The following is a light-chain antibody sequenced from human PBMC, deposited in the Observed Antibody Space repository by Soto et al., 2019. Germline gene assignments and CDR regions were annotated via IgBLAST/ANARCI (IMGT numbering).Light chain of an antibody. V-gene: IGKV3-20*01. Sequence: IVLTQSPNTLSVSPGDRATLSCRASPGITSAFLAWYQQKPGQAPRLLNYGASTRATGIPDRFTGSGSGTDFTLTISRLEPEDFAVYYCQEYGSSLALTFGGGTKVEI. CDR1: PGITSAF. CDR2: GAS. CDR3: QEYGSSLALT. J-gene: IGKJ4*01.